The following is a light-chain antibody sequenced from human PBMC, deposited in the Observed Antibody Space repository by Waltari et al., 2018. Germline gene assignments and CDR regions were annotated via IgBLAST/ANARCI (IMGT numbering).Light chain of an antibody. Sequence: SALTQPASVSGSPGQSITISCTERSSAFADYPLLSWYHHHPGGAPKLLIYEVSKRPSGVSSRFSGSKSGKTASLTISGLQAEDEGDYYCCAFAGYGVYVFGSGTHVAVL. CDR1: SSAFADYPL. CDR3: CAFAGYGVYV. J-gene: IGLJ1*01. V-gene: IGLV2-23*02. CDR2: EVS.